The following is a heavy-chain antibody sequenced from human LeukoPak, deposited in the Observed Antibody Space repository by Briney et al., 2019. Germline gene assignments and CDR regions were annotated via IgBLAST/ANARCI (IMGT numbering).Heavy chain of an antibody. CDR2: ISGSGGSS. CDR3: AKAPLWATFDY. CDR1: GFSFSSYA. J-gene: IGHJ4*02. Sequence: PGGSLRLSCAASGFSFSSYAMNWVRQAPGKGLEWVSAISGSGGSSYYADSVKGRFTISRDNSKNTLFLQINSLRAEDTAVYYCAKAPLWATFDYWGQGTLVTVSS. V-gene: IGHV3-23*01. D-gene: IGHD3-10*01.